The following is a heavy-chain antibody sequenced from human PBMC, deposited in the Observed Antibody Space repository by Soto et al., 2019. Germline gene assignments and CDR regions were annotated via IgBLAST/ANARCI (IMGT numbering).Heavy chain of an antibody. V-gene: IGHV2-5*02. CDR1: GFSLSTSGVG. Sequence: SGPTLVNPTQTLTLTCTFSGFSLSTSGVGVGWIRQPPGKALEWLALIYWDDDKRYSPSLKSRLTITKDTSKNQVVLTMTNMDPVDTATYYCARDEEIGYCSGGSCYGFSYWGQGTLVTVSS. D-gene: IGHD2-15*01. J-gene: IGHJ4*02. CDR2: IYWDDDK. CDR3: ARDEEIGYCSGGSCYGFSY.